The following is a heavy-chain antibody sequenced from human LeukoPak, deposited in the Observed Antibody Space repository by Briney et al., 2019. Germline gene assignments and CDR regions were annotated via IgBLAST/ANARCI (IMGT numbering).Heavy chain of an antibody. J-gene: IGHJ4*02. CDR3: XXXXXXXXEGGGSRSIIHFDY. D-gene: IGHD5-24*01. CDR2: INQDGSKK. Sequence: GGSLRLSCTTSGFTFTDYWMTWVRQAPGKGLEWVANINQDGSKKFYVDSVKGRFTISRDNAKNALYLQMNSLRAEDTGVYYXXXXXXXXXEGGGSRSIIHFDYWGQGTLVTVSS. CDR1: GFTFTDYW. V-gene: IGHV3-7*01.